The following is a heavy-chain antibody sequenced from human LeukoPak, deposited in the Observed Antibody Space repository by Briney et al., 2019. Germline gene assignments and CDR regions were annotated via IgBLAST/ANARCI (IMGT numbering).Heavy chain of an antibody. CDR2: INPSGGST. V-gene: IGHV1-46*01. CDR1: GYTLTDYY. CDR3: ARSSSGWYVFDY. D-gene: IGHD6-19*01. Sequence: ASVKVSCKASGYTLTDYYMHWVRQAPGQGLEWMGIINPSGGSTRYAQKFQGRVTMTRDTSTSTVYMELSSLRSEDTAVYYCARSSSGWYVFDYWGQGTLVTVSS. J-gene: IGHJ4*02.